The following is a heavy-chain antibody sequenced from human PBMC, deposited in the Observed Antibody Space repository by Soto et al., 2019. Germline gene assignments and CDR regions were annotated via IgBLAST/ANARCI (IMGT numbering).Heavy chain of an antibody. Sequence: SETLSLTCIVSGGSVSSNNYYWSWIRQPPGKGLEWIGYVYYSGSTNYSPSLESRVTISVDTAKNQFSLKVTSVTAADTAVYYWARAGSSWPYYFDYWGQGTLVTVSS. V-gene: IGHV4-61*01. J-gene: IGHJ4*02. D-gene: IGHD6-13*01. CDR1: GGSVSSNNYY. CDR3: ARAGSSWPYYFDY. CDR2: VYYSGST.